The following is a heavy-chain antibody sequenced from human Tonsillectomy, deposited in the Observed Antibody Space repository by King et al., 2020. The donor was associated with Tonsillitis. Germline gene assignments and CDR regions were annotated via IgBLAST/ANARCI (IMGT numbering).Heavy chain of an antibody. CDR3: AKDKGVAYFDSGRGAFDI. CDR1: GFTFSHYD. V-gene: IGHV3-21*01. CDR2: ITSSSTYI. J-gene: IGHJ3*02. D-gene: IGHD3-22*01. Sequence: VQLVESGGGLVWPGESLRLSCATSGFTFSHYDMNWVRQAPGKGLEWVSSITSSSTYIYYADSVKGRFTLSRDNAKNSLYLQMNSLRVEDTRGYYGAKDKGVAYFDSGRGAFDIGGQGTVVTVSS.